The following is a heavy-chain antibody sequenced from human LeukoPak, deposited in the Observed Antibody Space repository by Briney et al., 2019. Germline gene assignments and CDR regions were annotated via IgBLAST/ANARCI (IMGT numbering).Heavy chain of an antibody. V-gene: IGHV5-10-1*01. J-gene: IGHJ4*02. Sequence: GESLKIFCKGSGYSFTTYWISWVRQMPGKGLEWMGKIDPSDSYTNSSPSFQGHVTLSVDKSLSTAYLQWSSLRASDTAMYYCARLDSSGWYVPMDYWGQGTLVTVSS. CDR1: GYSFTTYW. CDR3: ARLDSSGWYVPMDY. CDR2: IDPSDSYT. D-gene: IGHD6-19*01.